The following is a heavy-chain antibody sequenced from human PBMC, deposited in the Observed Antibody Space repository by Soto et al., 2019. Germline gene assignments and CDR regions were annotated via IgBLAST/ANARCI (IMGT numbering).Heavy chain of an antibody. CDR2: ISYDGSNK. CDR3: AKDRAVDCSSTSCYPWFDP. V-gene: IGHV3-30*18. CDR1: GFTFSSYG. J-gene: IGHJ5*02. D-gene: IGHD2-2*01. Sequence: QVQLVESGGGVVQPGRSLRLSCAASGFTFSSYGMHWVRQAPGKGLVWVAVISYDGSNKYYADSVKGRFTISRDNSKNTLYLQMNSLRAEDTAVYYCAKDRAVDCSSTSCYPWFDPWGQGTLVTVSS.